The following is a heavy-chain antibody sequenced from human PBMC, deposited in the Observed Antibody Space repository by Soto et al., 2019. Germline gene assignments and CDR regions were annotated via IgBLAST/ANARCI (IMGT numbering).Heavy chain of an antibody. V-gene: IGHV5-51*01. D-gene: IGHD3-3*01. J-gene: IGHJ4*02. CDR2: IYPDDSDI. CDR3: ASHSKEEGLLPAY. Sequence: PGESLKISCKGSGYRFISYWIGWVRQMPGKGLEWMGIIYPDDSDIRYSPSFQGQVTISADKSISTAYLQWSSLKASDTAMYYCASHSKEEGLLPAYWGQGTLVTVSS. CDR1: GYRFISYW.